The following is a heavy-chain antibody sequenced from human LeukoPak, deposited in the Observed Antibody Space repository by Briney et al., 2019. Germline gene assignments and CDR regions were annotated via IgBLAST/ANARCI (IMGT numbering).Heavy chain of an antibody. CDR2: ISSSSSYI. CDR3: ARDREGYCSGGSCTNFDY. CDR1: GFTFSSYS. D-gene: IGHD2-15*01. V-gene: IGHV3-21*01. J-gene: IGHJ4*02. Sequence: PGGSLRLSCAASGFTFSSYSMNWVRQAPGKGLEWVSSISSSSSYIYYADSVKGRFTISRDNAKNSLYLQMSSLRAEDTAVYYCARDREGYCSGGSCTNFDYWGQGTLVTVSS.